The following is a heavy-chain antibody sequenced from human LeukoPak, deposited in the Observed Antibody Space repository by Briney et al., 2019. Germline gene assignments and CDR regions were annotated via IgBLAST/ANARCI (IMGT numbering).Heavy chain of an antibody. J-gene: IGHJ4*02. Sequence: GGSLRLSCAASGFPFSSYSMNWVRQAPGKGLEWVSSISTSSGYIYYADSVQGRFTISRDNAKNSLYLQMNSLRAEDTAMYYCARNRGDPSYFDYWGQGILVTVSS. CDR2: ISTSSGYI. CDR1: GFPFSSYS. CDR3: ARNRGDPSYFDY. V-gene: IGHV3-21*01. D-gene: IGHD4-17*01.